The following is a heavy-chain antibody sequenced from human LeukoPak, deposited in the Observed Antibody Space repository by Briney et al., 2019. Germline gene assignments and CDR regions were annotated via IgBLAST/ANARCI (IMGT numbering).Heavy chain of an antibody. D-gene: IGHD6-19*01. V-gene: IGHV4-59*08. CDR3: AQTTGWPGFDF. Sequence: NPSETLSLTCSASGASTSSRYWSWIRQSPGRTLHWIGHIYNGRNPKYNPSLTSRVTISVDTSKNQFSLRMTSVTAADTAIYYCAQTTGWPGFDFWGPGALVTVSS. CDR1: GASTSSRY. J-gene: IGHJ4*02. CDR2: IYNGRNP.